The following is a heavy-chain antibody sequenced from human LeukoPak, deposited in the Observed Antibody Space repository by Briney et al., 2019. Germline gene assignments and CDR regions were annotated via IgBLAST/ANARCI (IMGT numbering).Heavy chain of an antibody. J-gene: IGHJ4*02. D-gene: IGHD3-22*01. CDR1: GFTFTSSA. Sequence: SVKVSCKASGFTFTSSAMQWVRQARGQRLEWIGWIVVGSGNTNYAQKFQERVTITRDMSTSTAYMELSSLRSENTAVYYCAALVYDSSGYAVGYWGQGTLVTVSS. CDR2: IVVGSGNT. V-gene: IGHV1-58*02. CDR3: AALVYDSSGYAVGY.